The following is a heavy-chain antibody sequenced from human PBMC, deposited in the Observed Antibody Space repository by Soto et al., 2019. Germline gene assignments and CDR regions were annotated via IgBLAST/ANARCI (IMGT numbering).Heavy chain of an antibody. J-gene: IGHJ2*01. Sequence: QVQLQESGPGLVKPSQTLSLTCTVSGGSISGGVYYWSWIRQPPWKGLGWIGYIFDSGSTYYNPSLKSRVTISVDTSKNQFSLRLSSVTAADTAVYYCAREIIPLTTDWYFDLWGRGTLVTVSS. CDR1: GGSISGGVYY. V-gene: IGHV4-30-4*01. D-gene: IGHD4-17*01. CDR3: AREIIPLTTDWYFDL. CDR2: IFDSGST.